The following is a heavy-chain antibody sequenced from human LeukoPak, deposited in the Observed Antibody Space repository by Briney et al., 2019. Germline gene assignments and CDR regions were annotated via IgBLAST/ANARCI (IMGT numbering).Heavy chain of an antibody. CDR2: ISSSSSYI. D-gene: IGHD1-1*01. V-gene: IGHV3-21*01. Sequence: PGGSLRLSCAASGFTFSSYSMNWVRQAPGKGLEWVSSISSSSSYIYYADSVKGRFTISRDNAKNSLYLQMNSLRAEDTAVYYCARGIGTGRQPFDYWGQGTLVTVSS. CDR1: GFTFSSYS. CDR3: ARGIGTGRQPFDY. J-gene: IGHJ4*02.